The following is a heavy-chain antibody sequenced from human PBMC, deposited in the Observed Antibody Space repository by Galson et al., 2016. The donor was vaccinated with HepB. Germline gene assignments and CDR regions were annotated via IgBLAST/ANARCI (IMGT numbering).Heavy chain of an antibody. V-gene: IGHV3-33*01. Sequence: SLRLSCAASGFTFGSYGMHWVRQAPGKGLEWLAVIWYDGSKKYHADSVKGRFTISRDNSKNTLYLEMNSLRAGDTALYYCARGGGRYFDWLWGQGTLVTVSS. CDR3: ARGGGRYFDWL. J-gene: IGHJ4*02. D-gene: IGHD3-9*01. CDR1: GFTFGSYG. CDR2: IWYDGSKK.